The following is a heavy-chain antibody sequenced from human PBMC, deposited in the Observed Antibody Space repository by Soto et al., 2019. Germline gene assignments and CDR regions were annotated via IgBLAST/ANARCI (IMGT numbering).Heavy chain of an antibody. J-gene: IGHJ4*02. D-gene: IGHD3-22*01. CDR3: TRLGGYYQALDS. CDR1: GGSISSDY. CDR2: IYYAGTT. V-gene: IGHV4-59*08. Sequence: PEETLSLTCTVSGGSISSDYWSWIRQPPGKGLEWIGYIYYAGTTTYNPSLKNRVTISLDTPKNQFSLKMDSVTAADTAVYYCTRLGGYYQALDSWGQGVLVTVSS.